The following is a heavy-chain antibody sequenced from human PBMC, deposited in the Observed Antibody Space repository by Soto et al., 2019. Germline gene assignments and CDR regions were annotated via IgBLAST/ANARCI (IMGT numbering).Heavy chain of an antibody. J-gene: IGHJ4*02. D-gene: IGHD3-22*01. Sequence: ASVKVSCKASAYTFTNFAISWVRQAPGQGLEWMGWISAYSGNTNYAQKLQGRVTMTTDTSTSTVYMDLSSLRSEDTAVYYCARSPYSSGYYYAIDYWGQGTQVTVSS. V-gene: IGHV1-18*01. CDR1: AYTFTNFA. CDR3: ARSPYSSGYYYAIDY. CDR2: ISAYSGNT.